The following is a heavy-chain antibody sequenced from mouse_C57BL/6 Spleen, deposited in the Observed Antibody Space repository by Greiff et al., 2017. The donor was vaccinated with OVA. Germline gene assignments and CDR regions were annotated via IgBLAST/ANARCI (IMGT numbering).Heavy chain of an antibody. Sequence: EVKLMESGGGLVKPGGSLKLSCAASGFTFSSYAMSWVRQTPEKRLEWVATISDGGSYTYYPDNVKGRFTISRDNAKNNLYLQMSHLKSEDTAMYYCARDGTAQATAYWGQGTTLTVSS. V-gene: IGHV5-4*01. J-gene: IGHJ2*01. CDR1: GFTFSSYA. D-gene: IGHD3-2*02. CDR3: ARDGTAQATAY. CDR2: ISDGGSYT.